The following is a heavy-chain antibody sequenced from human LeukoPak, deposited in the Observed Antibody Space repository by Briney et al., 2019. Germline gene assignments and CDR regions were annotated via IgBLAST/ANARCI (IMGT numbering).Heavy chain of an antibody. CDR3: ARHMKSEGLNIVVVPAATMGYAFDI. CDR2: IYYSGST. Sequence: PSETLSHTCTVSGGSISSDSYYWGWIRQPPGKGLEWIGSIYYSGSTYYNPSLKSRVTISVDTSKNQFSLKLSSVTAADTAVYYCARHMKSEGLNIVVVPAATMGYAFDIWGQGTMVTVSS. J-gene: IGHJ3*02. D-gene: IGHD2-2*01. CDR1: GGSISSDSYY. V-gene: IGHV4-39*01.